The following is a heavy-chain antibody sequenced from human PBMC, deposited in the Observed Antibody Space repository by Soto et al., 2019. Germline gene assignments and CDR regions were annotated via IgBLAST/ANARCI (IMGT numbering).Heavy chain of an antibody. CDR1: GGSISSGGYY. V-gene: IGHV4-31*03. D-gene: IGHD2-15*01. J-gene: IGHJ4*02. CDR3: ARESGCGSCYPALIYFDY. CDR2: IYYSGST. Sequence: QVQLQESGPGLVKPSQTLSLTCTVSGGSISSGGYYWSWIRQHPGKGLEWIGYIYYSGSTYYNPSLKSRVTITVDTSKNQFSLKLSSVTAADTAVYYCARESGCGSCYPALIYFDYWGQGTLVTVSS.